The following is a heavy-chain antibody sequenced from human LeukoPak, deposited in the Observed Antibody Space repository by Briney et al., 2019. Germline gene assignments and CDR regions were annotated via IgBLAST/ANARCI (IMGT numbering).Heavy chain of an antibody. J-gene: IGHJ4*02. CDR2: IYYSGST. CDR3: ARVAYCSGGSCYPYYFDY. CDR1: GGSISSGGYY. V-gene: IGHV4-31*03. Sequence: SETLSLTCTVSGGSISSGGYYWSWIRQHPGKGLEWIGYIYYSGSTYYNPSLKSRVTISVDTSKNQFSLKLSSVTAADTAVYYCARVAYCSGGSCYPYYFDYWGQGTLVTVSS. D-gene: IGHD2-15*01.